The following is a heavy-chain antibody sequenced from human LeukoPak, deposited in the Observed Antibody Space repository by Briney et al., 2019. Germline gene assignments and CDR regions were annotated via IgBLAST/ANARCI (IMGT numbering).Heavy chain of an antibody. Sequence: GGSLRLSCAVSGITLSNYGMSWVRQAPGKGLEWVAGISDSGGRTNYADSVKGRFTISRDNPKNTLYLQMNSLRAEDTAVYFCAKRGVVIRVFLVGFHKEAYYFDSWDQGALVTVSS. V-gene: IGHV3-23*01. CDR2: ISDSGGRT. D-gene: IGHD3-10*01. CDR1: GITLSNYG. CDR3: AKRGVVIRVFLVGFHKEAYYFDS. J-gene: IGHJ4*02.